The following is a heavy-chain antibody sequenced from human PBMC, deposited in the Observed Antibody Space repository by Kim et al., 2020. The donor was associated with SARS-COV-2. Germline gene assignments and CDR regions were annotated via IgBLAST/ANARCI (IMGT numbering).Heavy chain of an antibody. CDR2: IYHSGST. J-gene: IGHJ5*02. D-gene: IGHD3-10*01. CDR1: GYSISSGYY. Sequence: SETLSLTCTVSGYSISSGYYWGWIRQPPGKGLEWIGSIYHSGSTYYNPSLKSRVTISVDTSKNQFSLKLSSVTAADTAVYYCARARGVGSGSFLSWFDPWGQGTLVTVSS. V-gene: IGHV4-38-2*02. CDR3: ARARGVGSGSFLSWFDP.